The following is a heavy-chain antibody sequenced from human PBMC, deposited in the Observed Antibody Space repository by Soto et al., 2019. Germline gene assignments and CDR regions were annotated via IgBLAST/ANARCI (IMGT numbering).Heavy chain of an antibody. CDR3: ARDGSRYCSTTSCLSGYYYYGMDV. CDR2: IGSGSSYT. D-gene: IGHD2-2*01. J-gene: IGHJ6*02. CDR1: GFTFSDYY. V-gene: IGHV3-11*06. Sequence: GGSLRLSCIASGFTFSDYYMSWIRQAQGKGLEWVSYIGSGSSYTKYADSVKGRFTISRDNAKNSLYLQMNSLRAEDTAVYYCARDGSRYCSTTSCLSGYYYYGMDVWGQGTTVTVSS.